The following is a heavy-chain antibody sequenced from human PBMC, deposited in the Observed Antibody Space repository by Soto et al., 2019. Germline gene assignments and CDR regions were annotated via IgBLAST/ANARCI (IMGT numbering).Heavy chain of an antibody. CDR3: ARQGSSSWHTHNYYYYGMDV. CDR2: IYYSGST. V-gene: IGHV4-61*01. J-gene: IGHJ6*02. D-gene: IGHD6-13*01. CDR1: GGFVSSGSYY. Sequence: SETLSLTCAVYGGFVSSGSYYWSWIRQPPGKGLEWIGYIYYSGSTNYNPSLKSRVTISVDTSKNQFSLKLSSVTAADTAVYYCARQGSSSWHTHNYYYYGMDVWGQGTTVTVSS.